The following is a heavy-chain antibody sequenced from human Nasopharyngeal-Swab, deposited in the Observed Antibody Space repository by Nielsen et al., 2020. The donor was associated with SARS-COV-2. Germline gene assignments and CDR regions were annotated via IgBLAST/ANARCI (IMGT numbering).Heavy chain of an antibody. Sequence: SETLSLTCAVYGGSFRGYYWSWIRQPPGKGLEWIGEINHSGSTNYNPSLKSRVTISVDTSKNQFSLKLTSVTAADTTVYYCARGRRITTPYGMDVWGQGTTVTVSS. V-gene: IGHV4-34*01. D-gene: IGHD3-16*01. CDR1: GGSFRGYY. CDR3: ARGRRITTPYGMDV. CDR2: INHSGST. J-gene: IGHJ6*02.